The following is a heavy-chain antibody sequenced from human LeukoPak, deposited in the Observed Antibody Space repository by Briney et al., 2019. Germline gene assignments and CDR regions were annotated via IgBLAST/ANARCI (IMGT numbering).Heavy chain of an antibody. D-gene: IGHD4-11*01. V-gene: IGHV4-59*08. CDR2: IYQSGST. Sequence: SETLSLTCTVSGGSISNYYWSWIRQPPGKGLEWIGYIYQSGSTDYNPSLKSRVTMSVDTSKNQFSLKLSSVTAADTAVYYCARGSTDYYYYMDVWGKGTTVTVSS. J-gene: IGHJ6*03. CDR3: ARGSTDYYYYMDV. CDR1: GGSISNYY.